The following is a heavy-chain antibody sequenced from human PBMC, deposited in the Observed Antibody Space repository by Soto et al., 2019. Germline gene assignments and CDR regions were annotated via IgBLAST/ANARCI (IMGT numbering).Heavy chain of an antibody. Sequence: SETLSLTCTVSGGSISSYYWSWIRQPPGKGLEWIGYIYYSGSTNYNPSLKSRVTISVDTSKKKFSLKLSSVTAADTAVYYCARDYYDSNGYYGFDYWGQGTLLTVSS. CDR1: GGSISSYY. CDR2: IYYSGST. CDR3: ARDYYDSNGYYGFDY. D-gene: IGHD3-22*01. J-gene: IGHJ4*02. V-gene: IGHV4-59*01.